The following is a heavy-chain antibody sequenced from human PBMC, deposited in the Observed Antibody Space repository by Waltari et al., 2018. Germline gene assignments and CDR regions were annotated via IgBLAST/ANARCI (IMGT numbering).Heavy chain of an antibody. V-gene: IGHV1-69*04. Sequence: QVQLVQSGAAVKKPGSSVKVSCKASGDAFNSHTFSWVRQVPGQGLEWMGRIIPILGLTNYPQRFQGRVAITADESRSTAYMELSSLRSEDTAVYYCARDIDNSFHSWGQGTLVTVSS. J-gene: IGHJ5*01. D-gene: IGHD2-15*01. CDR2: IIPILGLT. CDR3: ARDIDNSFHS. CDR1: GDAFNSHT.